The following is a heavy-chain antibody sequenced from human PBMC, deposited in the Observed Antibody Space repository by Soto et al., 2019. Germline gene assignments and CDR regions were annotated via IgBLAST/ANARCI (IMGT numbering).Heavy chain of an antibody. CDR3: ARGGFSYGTGIEH. CDR1: GFSISRYW. D-gene: IGHD5-18*01. J-gene: IGHJ4*02. Sequence: EVQLVESGGGLVQPGGSLRLSCAASGFSISRYWMSWVRQAPGKGLEWVADKKQDGSEEYYVDSVKGRFTVSRDNAKNSLYLQLTSLRVEDMALYYCARGGFSYGTGIEHWGQGTLVTVSS. CDR2: KKQDGSEE. V-gene: IGHV3-7*01.